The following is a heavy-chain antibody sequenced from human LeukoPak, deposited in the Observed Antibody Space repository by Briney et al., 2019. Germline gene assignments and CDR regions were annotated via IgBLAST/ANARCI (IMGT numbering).Heavy chain of an antibody. D-gene: IGHD6-19*01. CDR2: ISGSGGST. CDR3: AKDRTSSGWYTVVDS. V-gene: IGHV3-23*01. Sequence: GGSLRLSCAASGFTFSSYAMSWVRQAPGKGLEWVSAISGSGGSTYYADSVKGRFTISRDNSKNTLYLQMNSLRAEDTAVYYCAKDRTSSGWYTVVDSWGQGTLVTVSS. J-gene: IGHJ4*02. CDR1: GFTFSSYA.